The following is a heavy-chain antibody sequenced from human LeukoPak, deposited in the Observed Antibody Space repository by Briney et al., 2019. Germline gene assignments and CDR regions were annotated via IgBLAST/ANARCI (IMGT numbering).Heavy chain of an antibody. Sequence: GGSLRLSCAASGFSFSIYRMNWVRQAPGKGLEWVSHISSSSSTIYYADSVKGRFTISRDNAKNSLSLQMNSLRAEDSAVYYCARGSWYVAAAGSSYFDYWGQGTLVTVSS. CDR2: ISSSSSTI. J-gene: IGHJ4*02. D-gene: IGHD6-13*01. CDR3: ARGSWYVAAAGSSYFDY. V-gene: IGHV3-48*04. CDR1: GFSFSIYR.